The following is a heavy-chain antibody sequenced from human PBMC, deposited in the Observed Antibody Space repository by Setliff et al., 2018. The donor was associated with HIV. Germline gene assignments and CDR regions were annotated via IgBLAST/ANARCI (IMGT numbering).Heavy chain of an antibody. J-gene: IGHJ6*03. D-gene: IGHD5-12*01. V-gene: IGHV4-59*11. CDR3: ARVGHTRGYSGYDVYYYYMDV. CDR2: IMYNEGS. Sequence: SETLSLTCSVSGGSISSHYWGWIRQPPGRGLEWIGYIMYNEGSNFNPSLKSRVTISVDTSKNELSLRLSSVTAADSAVYYCARVGHTRGYSGYDVYYYYMDVWGEGTTVTVSS. CDR1: GGSISSHY.